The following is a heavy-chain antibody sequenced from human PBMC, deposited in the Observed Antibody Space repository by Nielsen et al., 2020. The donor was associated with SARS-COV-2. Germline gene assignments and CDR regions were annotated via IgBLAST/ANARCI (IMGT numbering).Heavy chain of an antibody. J-gene: IGHJ4*02. Sequence: GESLKISCAASGFTFSSYSMNWVRQAPGKGLEWVSAISGSGGSTYYADSVKGRFTISRDNSKNTLYLQMNSLRAEDTAVYYCAKDPYYYWGQGTLVTVSS. CDR2: ISGSGGST. D-gene: IGHD2-21*01. V-gene: IGHV3-23*01. CDR1: GFTFSSYS. CDR3: AKDPYYY.